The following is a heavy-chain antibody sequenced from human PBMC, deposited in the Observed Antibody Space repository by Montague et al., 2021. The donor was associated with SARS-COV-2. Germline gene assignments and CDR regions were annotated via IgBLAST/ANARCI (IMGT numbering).Heavy chain of an antibody. CDR1: GGSISSYY. D-gene: IGHD6-19*01. CDR2: IYYSGST. CDR3: ARGLSRYSSGKTPFLHSEMDV. V-gene: IGHV4-59*01. J-gene: IGHJ6*02. Sequence: SLTCTVSGGSISSYYWSWIRQPPGKGLEWIGYIYYSGSTNYNPSLKSRVTISVDTSKNQFSLKLSSVTAADTAVYYCARGLSRYSSGKTPFLHSEMDVWGQGTTVSVSS.